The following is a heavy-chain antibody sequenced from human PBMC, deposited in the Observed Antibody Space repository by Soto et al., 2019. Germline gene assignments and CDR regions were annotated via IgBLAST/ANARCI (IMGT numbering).Heavy chain of an antibody. CDR1: GFTFSDYY. CDR2: ISSSGTTI. V-gene: IGHV3-11*01. Sequence: QVQLVESGGGLVKPGGSLRLSCAASGFTFSDYYMNWIRQAPGKGLEWVSYISSSGTTIYYADSVKGRFTIPRDNAKNALFLQINSLRAEDTALYYFARGHSIFCGMAVWGQGTTVTVSS. J-gene: IGHJ6*02. CDR3: ARGHSIFCGMAV. D-gene: IGHD2-21*01.